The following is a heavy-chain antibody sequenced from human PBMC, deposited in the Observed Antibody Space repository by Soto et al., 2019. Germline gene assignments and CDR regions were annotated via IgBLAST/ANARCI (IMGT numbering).Heavy chain of an antibody. D-gene: IGHD5-18*01. V-gene: IGHV4-39*01. CDR2: IYYSGST. J-gene: IGHJ4*02. CDR1: GGSISSSSYY. CDR3: ARHGYGLYYFDY. Sequence: PSETLSLTCTVSGGSISSSSYYWGWIRQPPGKGLEWIGSIYYSGSTYYNPSLKSRVTISVDTSKNQFSLKLSSVTAADTAVYYCARHGYGLYYFDYWGQGTLVTVS.